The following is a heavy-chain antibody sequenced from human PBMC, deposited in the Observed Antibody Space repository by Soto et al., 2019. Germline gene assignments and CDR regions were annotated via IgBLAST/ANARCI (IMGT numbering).Heavy chain of an antibody. CDR3: ARGQTTIDYYYGMEV. D-gene: IGHD3-22*01. V-gene: IGHV4-34*01. CDR1: GGSFSGYY. CDR2: INHSGST. Sequence: SETLSLTCAVYGGSFSGYYWSWIRQPPGKGLEWIGEINHSGSTNYNPSLKSRVTISVDTSKNQFSLKLSSVTAADTAVYYCARGQTTIDYYYGMEVWGQGTTVTVSS. J-gene: IGHJ6*02.